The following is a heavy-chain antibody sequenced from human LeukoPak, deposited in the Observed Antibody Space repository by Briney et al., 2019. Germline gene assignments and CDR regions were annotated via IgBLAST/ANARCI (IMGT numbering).Heavy chain of an antibody. V-gene: IGHV4-59*11. CDR3: ARRQQLGYYYYYMDV. J-gene: IGHJ6*03. Sequence: SETLSLTCTVSGGSISSHYWSWIRQPPGKGLEWIGYIHYSGSTNYNPSLKSRVTISVDTSKNQLSLKLSSVTAADTAVYYCARRQQLGYYYYYMDVWGKGTTVTVSS. CDR2: IHYSGST. D-gene: IGHD6-13*01. CDR1: GGSISSHY.